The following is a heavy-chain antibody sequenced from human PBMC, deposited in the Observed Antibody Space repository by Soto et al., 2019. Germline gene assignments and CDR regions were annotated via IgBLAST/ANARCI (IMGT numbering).Heavy chain of an antibody. CDR3: AGIISSSPAPGAYDI. Sequence: SETLSLTCTVSGGSISSSSYYWGWIRQPPGKGLEWIGSIYYSGSTYYNPSLKSRVTISVDTSKNQFSLKPSSVTAADTAVYYCAGIISSSPAPGAYDIWGQGTMVTVSS. CDR1: GGSISSSSYY. V-gene: IGHV4-39*01. CDR2: IYYSGST. D-gene: IGHD6-6*01. J-gene: IGHJ3*02.